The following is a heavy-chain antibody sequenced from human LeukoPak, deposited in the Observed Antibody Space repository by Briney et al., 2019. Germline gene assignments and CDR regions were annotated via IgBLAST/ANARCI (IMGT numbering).Heavy chain of an antibody. CDR3: AKGLYSGSWSLVDY. D-gene: IGHD1-26*01. Sequence: GGSLRLSCAASGFTFDDYAMHWVRQAPGKGLEWVPLISWDGGSTYYADSVKGRFTISRDNSKNSLYLQMNSLRAEDTALYYCAKGLYSGSWSLVDYWGQGTLVTVSS. CDR2: ISWDGGST. V-gene: IGHV3-43D*03. CDR1: GFTFDDYA. J-gene: IGHJ4*02.